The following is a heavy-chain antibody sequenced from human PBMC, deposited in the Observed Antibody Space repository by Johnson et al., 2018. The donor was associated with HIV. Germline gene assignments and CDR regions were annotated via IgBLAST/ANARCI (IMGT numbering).Heavy chain of an antibody. CDR3: TTDRGNGDYDAFDI. Sequence: VQLVESGGGLVKPGGSLRLSCAASGFTFSNAWMSWVRQAPGKGLEWVGRIKSKTDGGTTDYAAPVKGRFTISRDDSKNTLYLQMNSLKTEDTAVYYCTTDRGNGDYDAFDIWGQGTMVTVS. CDR2: IKSKTDGGTT. D-gene: IGHD4-17*01. V-gene: IGHV3-15*01. CDR1: GFTFSNAW. J-gene: IGHJ3*02.